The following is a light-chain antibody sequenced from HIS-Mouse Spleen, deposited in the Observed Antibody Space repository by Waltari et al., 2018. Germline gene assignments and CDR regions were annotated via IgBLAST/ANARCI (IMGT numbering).Light chain of an antibody. CDR1: SSDVGRYNL. CDR3: CSYAGSSTWV. CDR2: EGS. Sequence: QSALTHPASVSGSPGQSITISCTGTSSDVGRYNLVSWYPQPPGKAPKLMIYEGSKRPSGVSNRFSGSKSGNTASLTISGLQAEDEADYYCCSYAGSSTWVFGGGTKLTVL. V-gene: IGLV2-23*01. J-gene: IGLJ3*02.